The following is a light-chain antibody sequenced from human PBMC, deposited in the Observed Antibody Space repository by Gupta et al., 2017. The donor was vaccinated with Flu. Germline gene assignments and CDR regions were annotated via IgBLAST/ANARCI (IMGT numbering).Light chain of an antibody. CDR1: QSISSY. Sequence: DIQMTQSPSPLSASVGDRVTITCRASQSISSYLNWYQQKPGKAPKLLIYAASSVQSGVPSRFSGSGSGTDFTLTISSLQPEDFATYYCQQRYSTPWTFGQGTKVEIK. J-gene: IGKJ1*01. CDR2: AAS. V-gene: IGKV1-39*01. CDR3: QQRYSTPWT.